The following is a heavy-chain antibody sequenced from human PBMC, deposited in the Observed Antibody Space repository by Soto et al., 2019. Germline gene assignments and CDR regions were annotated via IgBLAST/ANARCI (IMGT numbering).Heavy chain of an antibody. CDR2: IYYSGST. CDR1: GGSISSGDYY. Sequence: QVQLQESGPGLVKPSQTLSLTCTVSGGSISSGDYYWSWIRQPPGKGLEWIGYIYYSGSTYYNPSLKSRVTLSVDPSKNQFSLKLSSVTAADTAVYYCARGGSSSWTFDYWGQGTLVTVSS. D-gene: IGHD6-13*01. V-gene: IGHV4-30-4*01. J-gene: IGHJ4*02. CDR3: ARGGSSSWTFDY.